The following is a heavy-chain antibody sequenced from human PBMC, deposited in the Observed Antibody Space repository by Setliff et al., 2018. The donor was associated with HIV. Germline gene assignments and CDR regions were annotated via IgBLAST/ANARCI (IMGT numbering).Heavy chain of an antibody. CDR2: IYYRGST. J-gene: IGHJ6*03. CDR1: GGSISSSSYY. V-gene: IGHV4-39*01. CDR3: ARGRCRSRWYASDHYYIDV. D-gene: IGHD6-13*01. Sequence: PSETLSLTCTVSGGSISSSSYYWGWLRQPPGQGLQWIGSIYYRGSTYYNPSLKSRVTISVVTSKKQFSLKLRSVTAADTALYYCARGRCRSRWYASDHYYIDVWGKGTTVTVSS.